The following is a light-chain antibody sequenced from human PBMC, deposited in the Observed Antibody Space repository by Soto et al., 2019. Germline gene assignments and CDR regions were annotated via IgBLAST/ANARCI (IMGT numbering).Light chain of an antibody. CDR1: SSNIGANYD. CDR2: DNS. Sequence: QAVVTQPPSVSGAPGQRVTISCTGSSSNIGANYDVHWYLQLPGTAPKLIIYDNSNRPSGVPDRFSGSKSGTSASLAITGLQAEDEADYYCQSYDSSLSWVFGGGTKLTVL. CDR3: QSYDSSLSWV. V-gene: IGLV1-40*01. J-gene: IGLJ3*02.